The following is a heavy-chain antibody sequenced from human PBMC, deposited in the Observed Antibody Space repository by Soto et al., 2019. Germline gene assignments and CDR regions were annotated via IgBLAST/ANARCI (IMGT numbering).Heavy chain of an antibody. J-gene: IGHJ4*02. CDR2: ISYDGSNK. V-gene: IGHV3-30-3*01. CDR1: GFTFSSYA. D-gene: IGHD3-3*01. Sequence: GGSLRLSCAASGFTFSSYAMHWVRQAPGKGLEWVAVISYDGSNKYYADSVKGRFTISRDNSKNTLYLQMNSLRAEDTAVYYCARDQLGVVIMSYYFDYWGQGTLVTVS. CDR3: ARDQLGVVIMSYYFDY.